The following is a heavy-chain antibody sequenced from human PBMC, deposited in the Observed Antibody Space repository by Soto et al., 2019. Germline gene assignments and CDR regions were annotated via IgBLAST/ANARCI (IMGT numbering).Heavy chain of an antibody. D-gene: IGHD5-12*01. V-gene: IGHV5-51*01. J-gene: IGHJ6*02. CDR2: IYPGDSDT. Sequence: GESLKISCKGSGYSFTSYWIGWVRQMPGKGLEWMGIIYPGDSDTRYSPSFQGQVTISADKSISTAYLQWSSLKASDTAMYYCARHRRWLQSDYYYYGMDVWGQGTTVTVSS. CDR1: GYSFTSYW. CDR3: ARHRRWLQSDYYYYGMDV.